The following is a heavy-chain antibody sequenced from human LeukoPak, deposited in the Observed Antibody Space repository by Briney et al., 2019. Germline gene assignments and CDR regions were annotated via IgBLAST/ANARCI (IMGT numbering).Heavy chain of an antibody. CDR2: IYYSGST. V-gene: IGHV4-39*07. J-gene: IGHJ6*02. CDR3: ARASVAAWYGMDV. D-gene: IGHD2-15*01. Sequence: SETLSLTCTVSGGSISSSSYYWGWIRQPPGKGLEWIGSIYYSGSTYYNPSLKSRVTISVDTSKNQFSLKLSSVTAADTAVYYCARASVAAWYGMDVWGQGTTVTVSS. CDR1: GGSISSSSYY.